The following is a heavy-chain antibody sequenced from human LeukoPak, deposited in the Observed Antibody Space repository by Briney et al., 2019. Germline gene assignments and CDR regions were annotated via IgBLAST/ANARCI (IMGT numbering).Heavy chain of an antibody. J-gene: IGHJ3*02. CDR3: ARDPVPGDAFDI. CDR2: IYSGGST. Sequence: GGSLRLYCAASGFTVSSNYMSWVRQAPGKGLEWVSVIYSGGSTYYADSVKGRFTISRDNSKNTLYLQMNSLRAEDTAVYYCARDPVPGDAFDIWGQGTMVTVSS. D-gene: IGHD1-14*01. CDR1: GFTVSSNY. V-gene: IGHV3-53*01.